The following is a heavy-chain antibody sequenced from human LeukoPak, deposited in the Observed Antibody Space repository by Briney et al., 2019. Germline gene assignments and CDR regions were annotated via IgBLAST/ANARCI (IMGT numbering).Heavy chain of an antibody. CDR2: INHSGST. CDR1: GFTFRSHA. Sequence: PGGSLRLSCAASGFTFRSHAMHWVRQPPGKGLEWIGEINHSGSTNYNPSLKSRVTISVDTAKNQFSLKLSSVTAADTAVYYCARGPSTRCYESSGYYYFDYWGQGTLVTVSS. V-gene: IGHV4-34*01. J-gene: IGHJ4*02. D-gene: IGHD3-22*01. CDR3: ARGPSTRCYESSGYYYFDY.